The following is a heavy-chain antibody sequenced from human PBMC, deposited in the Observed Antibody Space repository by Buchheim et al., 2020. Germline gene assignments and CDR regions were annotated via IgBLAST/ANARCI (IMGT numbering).Heavy chain of an antibody. D-gene: IGHD3-10*01. Sequence: QVQLVESGGGLVKPGGSLRLSYAASGFSFRDSYMSWIRQAPGKGLEWLSYISSSGRTIHYADSVKGRFTIPRDNAKNSLYLQMNSLRAEDTAVYYCAGVDYAAGVLYFDHWGRGTL. V-gene: IGHV3-11*01. CDR1: GFSFRDSY. CDR2: ISSSGRTI. J-gene: IGHJ4*02. CDR3: AGVDYAAGVLYFDH.